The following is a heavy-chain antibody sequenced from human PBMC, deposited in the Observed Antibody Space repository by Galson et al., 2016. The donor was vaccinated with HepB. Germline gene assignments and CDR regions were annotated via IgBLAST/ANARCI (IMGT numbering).Heavy chain of an antibody. CDR2: THYRSYWQN. J-gene: IGHJ6*02. CDR3: ARVVELGRGFHV. D-gene: IGHD3-10*01. V-gene: IGHV6-1*01. CDR1: GDSVSNNHAA. Sequence: CAISGDSVSNNHAAWNWVRQSPSRGLEWLGRTHYRSYWQNEYADSVKSRITINPDTSKNQVSLQVNSVTPEDTAVYYCARVVELGRGFHVWGQGTTVTVSS.